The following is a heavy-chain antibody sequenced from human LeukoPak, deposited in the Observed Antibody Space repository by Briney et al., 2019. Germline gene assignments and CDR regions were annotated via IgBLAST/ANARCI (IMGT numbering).Heavy chain of an antibody. J-gene: IGHJ4*02. CDR3: ASGVEGTNNVY. CDR1: GGSFSGYY. D-gene: IGHD1-14*01. V-gene: IGHV4-34*01. Sequence: PSETLSLTCAVYGGSFSGYYWSWIRQPPGKGLEWIGEINHSGSTNYNPSLKSRVTISVDTSKNQFSLKLSSVTAADTAVYYCASGVEGTNNVYWGQGTLVTVS. CDR2: INHSGST.